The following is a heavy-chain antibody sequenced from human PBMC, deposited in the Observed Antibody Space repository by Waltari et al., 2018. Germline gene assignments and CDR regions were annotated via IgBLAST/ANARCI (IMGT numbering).Heavy chain of an antibody. CDR3: ARSGVVPPNWYFDL. D-gene: IGHD2-2*01. V-gene: IGHV1-2*02. CDR2: INPNSGGT. CDR1: GYTFTGYY. Sequence: QVQLVQSGAEVKKPGASVKASCQASGYTFTGYYTPWVRQAPGQGLEWMGWINPNSGGTNYAKKFQGRVTMTRDTSISTAYMELSRLRSDDTAVYYCARSGVVPPNWYFDLWGRGTLVTVSS. J-gene: IGHJ2*01.